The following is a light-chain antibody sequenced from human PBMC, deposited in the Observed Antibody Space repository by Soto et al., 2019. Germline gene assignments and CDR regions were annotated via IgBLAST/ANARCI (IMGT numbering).Light chain of an antibody. CDR1: ENVRTF. V-gene: IGKV3-15*01. Sequence: EVVLTQSPATLSLSPGERATLSCRASENVRTFVDWYQQKPGQAPRLLIYGASTRATGIPARFSGSGSGTEFTLTISSLQSEDFAVYYCQQFGTFGQGTKVDIK. CDR2: GAS. J-gene: IGKJ1*01. CDR3: QQFGT.